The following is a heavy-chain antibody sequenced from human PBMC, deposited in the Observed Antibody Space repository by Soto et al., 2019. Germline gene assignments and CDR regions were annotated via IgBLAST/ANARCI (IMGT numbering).Heavy chain of an antibody. CDR2: IWYDGSNK. V-gene: IGHV3-33*01. D-gene: IGHD3-10*02. J-gene: IGHJ3*02. CDR1: GFTFSSYG. CDR3: ARDRPPMIGLYDAFDI. Sequence: QVQLVESGGGVVQPGRSLRLSCAASGFTFSSYGMHWVRQAPGKGLEWVAVIWYDGSNKYYADSVKGRFTISRDNSKNTLYLQMNSLRAEDTAVYYCARDRPPMIGLYDAFDIWGQGTTVTVSS.